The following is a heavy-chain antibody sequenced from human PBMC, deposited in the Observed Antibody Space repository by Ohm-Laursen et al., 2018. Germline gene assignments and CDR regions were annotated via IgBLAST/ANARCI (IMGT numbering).Heavy chain of an antibody. CDR2: IKEDGSEK. Sequence: SLRLSCSASGFIFSDYYMTWIRQAPGKGLECVANIKEDGSEKYYVDSVKGRFTISRDNAKNSLYLQMNSLGGEDTAVYYCGRYASGGAYFDSWGQGTLVIVSS. J-gene: IGHJ4*02. D-gene: IGHD4-23*01. CDR1: GFIFSDYY. CDR3: GRYASGGAYFDS. V-gene: IGHV3-7*01.